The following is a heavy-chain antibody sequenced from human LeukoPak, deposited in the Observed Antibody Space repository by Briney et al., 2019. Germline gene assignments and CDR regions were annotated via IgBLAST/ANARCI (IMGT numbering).Heavy chain of an antibody. Sequence: GGSLRLSCAASGFTFSNYWMSWVRQAPGKGLEWVGRIKSKTDGGTTDYAAPVKGRFTISRDDSKNTLYLQMNSLKTEDTAVYYCTTEALDTAMDYWGQGTLVTVSS. V-gene: IGHV3-15*01. CDR3: TTEALDTAMDY. CDR2: IKSKTDGGTT. J-gene: IGHJ4*02. D-gene: IGHD5-18*01. CDR1: GFTFSNYW.